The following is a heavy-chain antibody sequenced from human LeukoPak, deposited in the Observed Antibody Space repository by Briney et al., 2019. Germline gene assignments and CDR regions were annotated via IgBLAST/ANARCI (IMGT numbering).Heavy chain of an antibody. CDR1: GFTFDDYW. V-gene: IGHV3-7*01. CDR2: INQDGSEK. J-gene: IGHJ6*03. Sequence: GGSLRLSCGASGFTFDDYWMSWVRQAPGQGLEWVANINQDGSEKYYLDSAKGRFTISRDNARNSLYLQMNSLRAEDTAVYYCARGGNCGGDCYSFYYYYYMDVWGKGTTVTVSS. CDR3: ARGGNCGGDCYSFYYYYYMDV. D-gene: IGHD2-21*02.